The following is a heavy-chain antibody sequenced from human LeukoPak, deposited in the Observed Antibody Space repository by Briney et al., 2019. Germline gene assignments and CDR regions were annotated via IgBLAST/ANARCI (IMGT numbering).Heavy chain of an antibody. CDR2: INADGSST. CDR3: ARSFVSETYFYYFDY. J-gene: IGHJ4*02. V-gene: IGHV3-74*01. D-gene: IGHD1-26*01. Sequence: GGSLRLSCAASGFTFSSYWMHWVRQAPGKGLVWVSRINADGSSTNYADSVKGRFTIARDTSKNTLFLQMNSLRAEDTAVYYCARSFVSETYFYYFDYWGRGTLVTVSS. CDR1: GFTFSSYW.